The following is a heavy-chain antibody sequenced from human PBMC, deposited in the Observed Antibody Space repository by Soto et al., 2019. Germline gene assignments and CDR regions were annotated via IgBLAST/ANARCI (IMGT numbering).Heavy chain of an antibody. V-gene: IGHV1-69*06. CDR2: VIPMFLKP. CDR1: GGTFDTYA. CDR3: VRGGGEMANPPPYLY. D-gene: IGHD3-16*01. Sequence: QVQLVQSGAEVKKPGSSVKVSCKASGGTFDTYAISWVRQAPGQGLEWMGGVIPMFLKPNYAQKFKGRVTITAVKSTNTGYVEMISLMSEDTAVYYCVRGGGEMANPPPYLYWGQGTQVTVSS. J-gene: IGHJ4*02.